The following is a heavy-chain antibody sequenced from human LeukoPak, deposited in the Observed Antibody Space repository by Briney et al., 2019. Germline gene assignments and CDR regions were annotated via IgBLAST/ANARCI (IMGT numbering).Heavy chain of an antibody. V-gene: IGHV3-23*01. CDR3: ARVGDHFHWYLDL. D-gene: IGHD3-3*02. Sequence: SGGSLRLSCAASGFTFSNYAMTWVRQAPGQGLEWVSAISGSGGATYYADSVKGRFTISRDNSKNMLFLHMTSLRADDTAVYYCARVGDHFHWYLDLWGRGTLVSVSS. CDR1: GFTFSNYA. CDR2: ISGSGGAT. J-gene: IGHJ2*01.